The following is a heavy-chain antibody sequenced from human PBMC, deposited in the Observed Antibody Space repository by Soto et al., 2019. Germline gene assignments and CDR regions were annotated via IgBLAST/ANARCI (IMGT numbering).Heavy chain of an antibody. CDR3: ARGGSSSSWYCASDY. CDR1: GFTFSSYG. Sequence: QVQLVESGGGVVQPGRSLRLSCAASGFTFSSYGMHWVRQAPGKGLEWVAVIWYDGSSKYYADSVKGRFTISRDNSKNTRYLQMNSLGAEDTAVYYCARGGSSSSWYCASDYLGQGTLVSVSS. J-gene: IGHJ4*02. D-gene: IGHD6-13*01. CDR2: IWYDGSSK. V-gene: IGHV3-33*01.